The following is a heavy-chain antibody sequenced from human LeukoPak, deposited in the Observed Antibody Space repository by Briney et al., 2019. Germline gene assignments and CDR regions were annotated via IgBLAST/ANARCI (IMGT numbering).Heavy chain of an antibody. Sequence: SETLSLTCTVSGGSISSGDYYWSWIRQPPGKGLEWIGYIYYSGSTYYNPSLKSRVTISVDTSENQFSLKLSSVTAADTAVYYCARGYCSSTSCYPMNVWGQGTTVTVSS. D-gene: IGHD2-2*01. CDR3: ARGYCSSTSCYPMNV. CDR1: GGSISSGDYY. CDR2: IYYSGST. J-gene: IGHJ6*02. V-gene: IGHV4-30-4*01.